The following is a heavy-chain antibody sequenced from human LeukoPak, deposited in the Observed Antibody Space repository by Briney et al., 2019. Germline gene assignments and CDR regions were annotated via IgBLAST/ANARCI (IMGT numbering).Heavy chain of an antibody. J-gene: IGHJ6*02. Sequence: ASVKVSCKASGYTFTSYAMHWVRQAPGQRLEWMGWINAGNGNTKYSQKFQGRVTITRDTSASTAYMELSSLRSEDTAVYYCARDKGPNKRVLGVLLSLSPRGMDVWGQGTTVTVSS. CDR1: GYTFTSYA. V-gene: IGHV1-3*01. CDR3: ARDKGPNKRVLGVLLSLSPRGMDV. D-gene: IGHD3-10*01. CDR2: INAGNGNT.